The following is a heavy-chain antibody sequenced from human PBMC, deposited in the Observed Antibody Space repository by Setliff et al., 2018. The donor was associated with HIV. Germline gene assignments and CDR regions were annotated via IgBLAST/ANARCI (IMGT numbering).Heavy chain of an antibody. V-gene: IGHV4-30-2*01. CDR2: IYHSGNT. Sequence: SETLSLTCTVSGGFISTGGYSWSWIRQPPGKGLEWIGYIYHSGNTYYNPPLKSRVSISVDRSKNHFSLRLSSVTAADTAVYYCARGGSRGSWYWDYWGQGTLVTVSS. D-gene: IGHD6-13*01. J-gene: IGHJ4*02. CDR1: GGFISTGGYS. CDR3: ARGGSRGSWYWDY.